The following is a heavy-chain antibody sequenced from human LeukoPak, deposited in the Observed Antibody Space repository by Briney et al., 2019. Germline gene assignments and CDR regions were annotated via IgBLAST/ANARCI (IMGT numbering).Heavy chain of an antibody. Sequence: ASVKVSCKASGYTFTGYYMHWVRQAPGQGLEWMGWINPNSGGTNYAQKLQGRVTMTRDTSISTAYMELSRLRSDDTAVYYCARRSPFSYYYYGMDVWGQGTTVTVSS. CDR3: ARRSPFSYYYYGMDV. V-gene: IGHV1-2*02. CDR2: INPNSGGT. J-gene: IGHJ6*02. CDR1: GYTFTGYY.